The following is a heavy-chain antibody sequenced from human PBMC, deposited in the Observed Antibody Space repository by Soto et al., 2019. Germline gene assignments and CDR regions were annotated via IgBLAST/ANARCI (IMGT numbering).Heavy chain of an antibody. CDR3: ARGDRGAFDL. J-gene: IGHJ3*01. V-gene: IGHV3-74*01. D-gene: IGHD1-26*01. CDR1: GFTFSYYW. Sequence: EVQLVESGGGLVRPGGSLRLSCAASGFTFSYYWMHWVRQAPGKGLVWVSRIYSDGSSTTYADFVKCRFIISRDNARNMVDLQMNSVIVEDTAVYYCARGDRGAFDLWGQGTVVTVSS. CDR2: IYSDGSST.